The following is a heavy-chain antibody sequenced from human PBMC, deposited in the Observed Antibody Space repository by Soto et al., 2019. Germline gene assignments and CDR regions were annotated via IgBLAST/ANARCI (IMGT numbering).Heavy chain of an antibody. CDR2: IHPGDSDT. V-gene: IGHV5-51*01. CDR1: GYIFTNYW. J-gene: IGHJ6*02. CDR3: ARSPVVAAIEYYGMDV. Sequence: GESLKISCNGSGYIFTNYWIGWVRQMPGRGLQWMGIIHPGDSDTKYNPSFQGQVTFSADKSITTAYLQWNSLKASDTAIYYCARSPVVAAIEYYGMDVWGQGTKVTVYS. D-gene: IGHD2-15*01.